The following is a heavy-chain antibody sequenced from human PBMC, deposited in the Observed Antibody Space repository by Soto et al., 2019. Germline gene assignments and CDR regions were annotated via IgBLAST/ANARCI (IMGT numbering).Heavy chain of an antibody. CDR1: GFSFINYA. J-gene: IGHJ6*02. D-gene: IGHD2-15*01. Sequence: GGSLRLSCAASGFSFINYAMHWVRQAPGKGLEWVAVISYDGSNKYYVDSVKGRFTISRDNSKNTLYLQMNSLRAEDTAVYYCAKDPQDWVAHYGMDVWGQGTTVTVSS. V-gene: IGHV3-30*18. CDR3: AKDPQDWVAHYGMDV. CDR2: ISYDGSNK.